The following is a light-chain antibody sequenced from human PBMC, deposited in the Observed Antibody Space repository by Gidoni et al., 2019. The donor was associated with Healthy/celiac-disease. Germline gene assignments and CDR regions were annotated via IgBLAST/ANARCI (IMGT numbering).Light chain of an antibody. CDR3: QQYGNSPLT. Sequence: EIVLTQSPGTLSLSPGERATLSCRASQSVSSNYLDWYQQKPGQAPRLLIYGASSRATGIPDRFSGSGSGTDFTLTISRLEPEDFAVYYCQQYGNSPLTFGGGTKVEIK. V-gene: IGKV3-20*01. CDR2: GAS. CDR1: QSVSSNY. J-gene: IGKJ4*01.